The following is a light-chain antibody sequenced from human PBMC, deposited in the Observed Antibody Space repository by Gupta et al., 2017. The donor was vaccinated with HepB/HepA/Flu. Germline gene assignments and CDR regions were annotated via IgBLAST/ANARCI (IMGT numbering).Light chain of an antibody. J-gene: IGLJ2*01. CDR1: SSDVGAYNY. V-gene: IGLV2-8*01. CDR2: EVS. Sequence: QSALTQPPSASGSPGQSVTMSCTGTSSDVGAYNYVSWYQQHPGKVPKLMIYEVSNRPSGVPDRFSGSKSGNTASLTVSGLQSEDEADYYCSSYAGNSNHVVFGGGTKLTVL. CDR3: SSYAGNSNHVV.